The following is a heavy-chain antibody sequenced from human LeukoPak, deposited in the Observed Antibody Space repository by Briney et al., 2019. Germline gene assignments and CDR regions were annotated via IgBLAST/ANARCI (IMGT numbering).Heavy chain of an antibody. CDR2: ISGSGGST. J-gene: IGHJ3*02. V-gene: IGHV3-23*01. CDR3: ARDQEQLVPGGAFDI. CDR1: GFTFSSYG. D-gene: IGHD6-13*01. Sequence: GGSLRLSCAASGFTFSSYGMSWVRQAPGKGLEWVSAISGSGGSTYYADSVKGRFTISRDNSKNTLYLQMNSLRAEDTAVYYCARDQEQLVPGGAFDIWGQGTTVTVSS.